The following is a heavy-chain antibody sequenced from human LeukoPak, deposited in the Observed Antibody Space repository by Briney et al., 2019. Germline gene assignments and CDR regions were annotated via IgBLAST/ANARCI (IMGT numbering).Heavy chain of an antibody. D-gene: IGHD3-22*01. J-gene: IGHJ4*02. CDR1: GFTFSSYG. V-gene: IGHV3-30*02. CDR2: IRYDGSNK. CDR3: AKVGSAPVNYYDSSGYLDY. Sequence: GGSLRLSCAASGFTFSSYGMHWVRQAPGKGLEWVAFIRYDGSNKYYADSVKGRFTISRDNSKNTLYLQMNSLRAEDTAVYYCAKVGSAPVNYYDSSGYLDYWGQGTLVTVSS.